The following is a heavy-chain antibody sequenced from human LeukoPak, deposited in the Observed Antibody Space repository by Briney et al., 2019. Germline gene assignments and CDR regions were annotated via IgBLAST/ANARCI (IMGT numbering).Heavy chain of an antibody. D-gene: IGHD3-10*01. CDR3: ARPEGFGELLPFDY. J-gene: IGHJ4*02. V-gene: IGHV1-18*01. CDR2: ISAYNGNT. CDR1: GYTFTSYG. Sequence: VASVKVSCKASGYTFTSYGISWVRQAPGQGLEWMGWISAYNGNTNCAQKLQGRVTMTTDTSTSTAYMELRSLRSDDTAVYYCARPEGFGELLPFDYWGQGTLVTVSS.